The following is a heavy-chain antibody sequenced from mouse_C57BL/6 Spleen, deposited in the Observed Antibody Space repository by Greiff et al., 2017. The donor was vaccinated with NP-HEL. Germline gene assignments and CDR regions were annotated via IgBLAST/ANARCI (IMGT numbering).Heavy chain of an antibody. CDR1: GFSFTSYG. CDR2: IRGDGST. CDR3: AKGGYDVGFAY. D-gene: IGHD2-2*01. Sequence: VKLVESGPGLVAPSQSLSISCTVSGFSFTSYGVSWVRQPPGKGLEWLGVIRGDGSTNYPSALISRLSISKDNAKSQVFLKLNSLQTDDTATYYCAKGGYDVGFAYWGQGTLVTVSA. V-gene: IGHV2-3*01. J-gene: IGHJ3*01.